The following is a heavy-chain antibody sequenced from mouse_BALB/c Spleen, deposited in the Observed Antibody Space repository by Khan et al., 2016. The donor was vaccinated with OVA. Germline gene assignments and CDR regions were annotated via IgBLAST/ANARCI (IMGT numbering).Heavy chain of an antibody. J-gene: IGHJ4*01. CDR2: ISSTGST. D-gene: IGHD2-13*01. CDR1: GYSITSDYA. V-gene: IGHV3-2*02. Sequence: VQLQESGPGLVKPSQSLSLTCTVTGYSITSDYAWNWIRQFPGNKLEWMGYISSTGSTSYNPSLKSRISITRTTSKNQFFLHLNSVTTEDTATYYCARSLYYSDSYAMDYWGQGTSVTVSS. CDR3: ARSLYYSDSYAMDY.